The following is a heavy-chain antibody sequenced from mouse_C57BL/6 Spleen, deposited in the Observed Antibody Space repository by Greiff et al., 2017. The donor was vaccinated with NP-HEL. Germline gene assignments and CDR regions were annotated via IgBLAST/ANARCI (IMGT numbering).Heavy chain of an antibody. CDR2: IWTGGGT. V-gene: IGHV2-9-1*01. J-gene: IGHJ1*03. CDR3: ARHYGSPSYWYFDV. Sequence: VMLVESGPGLVAPSQSLSITCTVSGFSLTSYAISWVRQPPGKGLEWLGVIWTGGGTNYNSALKSRLSISKDNSKSQVFLKMNSLQTDDTARYYCARHYGSPSYWYFDVWGTGTTVTVSS. D-gene: IGHD1-1*01. CDR1: GFSLTSYA.